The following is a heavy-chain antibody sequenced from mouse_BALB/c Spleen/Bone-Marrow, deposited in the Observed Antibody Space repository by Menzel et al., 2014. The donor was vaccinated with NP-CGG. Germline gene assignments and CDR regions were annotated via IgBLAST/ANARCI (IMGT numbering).Heavy chain of an antibody. CDR1: GYTFTIYW. J-gene: IGHJ4*01. V-gene: IGHV1-5*01. CDR2: IYPGNNDT. Sequence: EVQLQQSGTVLARPGASVKMSCKASGYTFTIYWMHWVKQRPGQGLEWIGTIYPGNNDTNYNQKFKGKAKLTAVTSTSTAYMELSSLTNEDSAAYYCTRSTGFYYGMDYWGQGTSVTASS. CDR3: TRSTGFYYGMDY.